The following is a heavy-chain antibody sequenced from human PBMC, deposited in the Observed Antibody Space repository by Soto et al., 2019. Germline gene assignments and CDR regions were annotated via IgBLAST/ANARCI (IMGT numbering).Heavy chain of an antibody. J-gene: IGHJ6*02. Sequence: GGSLRLSCAASGFTFSSYAMHGVRQAPGKGLEWVAVISYDGSNKYYADSAKGRFPISRDNSKKTLYLQMNSLRAEDTAVYYCARVRDQLLFYYSYGMDVWGQGTTVTVSS. V-gene: IGHV3-30-3*01. CDR1: GFTFSSYA. D-gene: IGHD2-2*01. CDR3: ARVRDQLLFYYSYGMDV. CDR2: ISYDGSNK.